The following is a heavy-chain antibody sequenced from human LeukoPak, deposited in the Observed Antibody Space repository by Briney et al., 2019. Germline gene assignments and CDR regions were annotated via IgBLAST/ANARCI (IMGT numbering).Heavy chain of an antibody. CDR3: TRDRFYAMDA. V-gene: IGHV3-74*03. Sequence: GGSLRLSCVASGVTSRNSWMHWVRQAPGKGLVWVSRITIDGSSTTYADSVKGRFTISRDSAKNTLYLQMDSLRVEDTAVYYCTRDRFYAMDAWGQGTTVTVSS. CDR2: ITIDGSST. J-gene: IGHJ6*02. CDR1: GVTSRNSW.